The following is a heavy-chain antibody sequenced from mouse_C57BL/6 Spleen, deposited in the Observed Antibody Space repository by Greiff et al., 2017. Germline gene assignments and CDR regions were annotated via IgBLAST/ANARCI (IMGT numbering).Heavy chain of an antibody. Sequence: VQLKESVAELVRPGASVKLSCTASGFNIKNTYMHWVKQRPEQGLEWIGRIDPANGNTKYAPKFQGKAPITADTSSNTAYLQLSSLTSEDTAIYYCAGADYYDYEGFDYWGQGTTLTVSS. CDR3: AGADYYDYEGFDY. CDR1: GFNIKNTY. CDR2: IDPANGNT. J-gene: IGHJ2*01. V-gene: IGHV14-3*01. D-gene: IGHD2-4*01.